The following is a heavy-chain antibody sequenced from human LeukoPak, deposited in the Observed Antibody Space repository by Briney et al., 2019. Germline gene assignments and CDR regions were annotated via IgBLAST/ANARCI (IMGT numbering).Heavy chain of an antibody. V-gene: IGHV4-4*07. Sequence: SETLSLTCTVSGGSITSYYWSYIRQPAGKGLEWIGRIHTSGSTNYNPSLKSRVTMSVDTSKNQFSLKLSSVTAADTAIYYCAREFSGTSIAARVFDSWGQGTLVPVSS. J-gene: IGHJ4*02. CDR2: IHTSGST. CDR1: GGSITSYY. D-gene: IGHD6-6*01. CDR3: AREFSGTSIAARVFDS.